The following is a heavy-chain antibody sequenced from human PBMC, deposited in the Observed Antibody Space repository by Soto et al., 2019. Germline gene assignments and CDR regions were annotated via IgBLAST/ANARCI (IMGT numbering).Heavy chain of an antibody. CDR1: GYTFTSYG. CDR2: NSAYNGNT. D-gene: IGHD6-13*01. Sequence: QVQLVQSGAEVKKPGASVKVSCKASGYTFTSYGISWVRQAPGQGLEWMGWNSAYNGNTNYAQKLQGRVTVTTDTSTGTAYMALRSLRSDDTAVDYCARSLCIAAAGVDYWGQGTLVTVSS. CDR3: ARSLCIAAAGVDY. J-gene: IGHJ4*02. V-gene: IGHV1-18*01.